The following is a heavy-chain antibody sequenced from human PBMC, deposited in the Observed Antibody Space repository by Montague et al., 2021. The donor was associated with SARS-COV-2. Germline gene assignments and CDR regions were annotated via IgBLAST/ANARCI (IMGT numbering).Heavy chain of an antibody. J-gene: IGHJ5*02. CDR2: IYWDDDK. V-gene: IGHV2-5*02. D-gene: IGHD3-3*01. CDR1: GFSLSTSAVG. Sequence: PALVKPTQTLTLTRTFSGFSLSTSAVGVGWIRQPPGKALQWLALIYWDDDKRYSPSLKTRLTVTKDTSKNQVVLTMTNMDPVDTATYYCAHLHTGFWSAYYSTWGQGTLVTVFS. CDR3: AHLHTGFWSAYYST.